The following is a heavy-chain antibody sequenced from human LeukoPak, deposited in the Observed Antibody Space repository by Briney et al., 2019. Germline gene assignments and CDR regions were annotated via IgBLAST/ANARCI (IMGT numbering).Heavy chain of an antibody. CDR2: IIPIFGTA. CDR1: GGSFSSYA. V-gene: IGHV1-69*13. D-gene: IGHD3-9*01. CDR3: ARDGHTGATIFHWFDP. Sequence: SVKVSCKASGGSFSSYAISWVRQAPGQGLEWMGGIIPIFGTANYAQKFQGRVTITADESTSTAYMELSSLRSEDTAVYYCARDGHTGATIFHWFDPWGQGTLVTVSS. J-gene: IGHJ5*02.